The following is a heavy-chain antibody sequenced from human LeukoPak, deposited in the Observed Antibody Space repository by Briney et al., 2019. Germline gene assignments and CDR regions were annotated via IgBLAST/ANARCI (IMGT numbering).Heavy chain of an antibody. V-gene: IGHV6-1*01. J-gene: IGHJ6*03. CDR3: AREGGPGGYSGYDYGGFDYYYYYMDV. Sequence: SQTLSLTCAISGDSFSSNSAAWHWVRQSPSRGLEWLGRTYYRSKRYNDYAVSVKCRITINPDTPKNQFSLQLNSVTPEDTAVYYCAREGGPGGYSGYDYGGFDYYYYYMDVWGKGTTVTVSS. CDR1: GDSFSSNSAA. D-gene: IGHD5-12*01. CDR2: TYYRSKRYN.